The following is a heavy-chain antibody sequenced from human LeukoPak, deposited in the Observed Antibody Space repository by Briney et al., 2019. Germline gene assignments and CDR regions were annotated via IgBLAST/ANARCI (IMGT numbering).Heavy chain of an antibody. Sequence: ASVKVSCKASGYTFTSYYMHWVRQAPGQGLEWMGWINAGNGNTKYSQKFQGRVTITRDTSASTAYMELSSLRSEDTAVYYCARGEALDIVVVPAAIAFDYWGQGTLVTVSS. D-gene: IGHD2-2*01. V-gene: IGHV1-3*01. CDR2: INAGNGNT. J-gene: IGHJ4*02. CDR3: ARGEALDIVVVPAAIAFDY. CDR1: GYTFTSYY.